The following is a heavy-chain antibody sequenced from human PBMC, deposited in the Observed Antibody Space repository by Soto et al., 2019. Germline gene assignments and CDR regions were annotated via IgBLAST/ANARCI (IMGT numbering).Heavy chain of an antibody. CDR1: GGTFSRYA. CDR3: ASSTMVRGVMDYYYYGIDV. D-gene: IGHD3-10*01. CDR2: IIPIFGTA. Sequence: GASVKVSCKASGGTFSRYAISWVRQALGQGLEWMGGIIPIFGTANSAQKFQGRVTITADESTSTAYMELSRLRSEDTAVYYCASSTMVRGVMDYYYYGIDVWGQGTTVTVSS. J-gene: IGHJ6*02. V-gene: IGHV1-69*13.